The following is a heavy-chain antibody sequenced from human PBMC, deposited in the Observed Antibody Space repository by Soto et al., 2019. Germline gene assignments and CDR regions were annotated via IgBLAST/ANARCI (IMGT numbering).Heavy chain of an antibody. CDR1: GFTFSSYS. CDR2: ISSSSSYR. J-gene: IGHJ4*02. D-gene: IGHD5-12*01. CDR3: AREVSKYSGYDFDY. Sequence: EVQLVESGGGLVKPGGSLRLSCAASGFTFSSYSMNWVRQAPGKGLEWVSSISSSSSYRYYADSVKGRFTISRDNAKNSLYLQMNSLRAEDTAVYYCAREVSKYSGYDFDYWGQGTLVTVSP. V-gene: IGHV3-21*01.